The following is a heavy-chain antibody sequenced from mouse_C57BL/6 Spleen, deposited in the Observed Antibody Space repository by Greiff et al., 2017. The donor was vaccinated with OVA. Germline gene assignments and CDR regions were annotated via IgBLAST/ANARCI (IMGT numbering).Heavy chain of an antibody. CDR1: GYTFTSYW. V-gene: IGHV1-52*01. CDR3: ASSYYGNSRFAY. CDR2: IDPSDSDT. J-gene: IGHJ3*01. Sequence: QVQLQQPGAELVRPGSSVKLSCKASGYTFTSYWMHWVKQRPIQGLEWIGNIDPSDSDTHYNQKFKDKATLTVDKSSSTAYMQLSSLTSEDSAVYYCASSYYGNSRFAYWGQGTLVTVSA. D-gene: IGHD2-1*01.